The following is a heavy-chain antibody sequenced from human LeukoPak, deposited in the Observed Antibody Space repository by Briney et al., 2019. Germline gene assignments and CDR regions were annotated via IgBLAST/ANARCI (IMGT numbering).Heavy chain of an antibody. V-gene: IGHV3-11*01. D-gene: IGHD3-16*01. Sequence: GGSLRLSCDASGLSISDYYMSWIRQSPGEGLEWISYITSGGASTNYADSVKGRFTISRDKAKNSVALQLNSLRAEDTAVYYCTRQRRGTYYAFDSWGQGTLVTVSS. J-gene: IGHJ4*02. CDR2: ITSGGAST. CDR1: GLSISDYY. CDR3: TRQRRGTYYAFDS.